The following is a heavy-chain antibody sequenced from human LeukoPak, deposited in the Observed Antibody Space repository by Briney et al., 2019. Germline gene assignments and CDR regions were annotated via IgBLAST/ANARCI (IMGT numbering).Heavy chain of an antibody. Sequence: SGTLSLTCAVSGGSISSSNWWSWVRQPPGKGLEWIGEIYHSGSTNYNPSLKSRVTISVDKSKNQFSLKLSSVTAADTAVYYCARVPGYDYGDSYYDYWGQGTLVTVSS. CDR2: IYHSGST. D-gene: IGHD4-17*01. V-gene: IGHV4-4*02. J-gene: IGHJ4*02. CDR3: ARVPGYDYGDSYYDY. CDR1: GGSISSSNW.